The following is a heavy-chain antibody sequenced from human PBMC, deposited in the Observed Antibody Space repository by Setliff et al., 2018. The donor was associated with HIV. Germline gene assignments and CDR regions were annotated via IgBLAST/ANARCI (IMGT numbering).Heavy chain of an antibody. CDR1: GYTFTSYY. D-gene: IGHD5-12*01. CDR3: ARAHFLVAMTRNWFDP. Sequence: GASVKVSCKASGYTFTSYYMHWVRQAPGQGLEWMGRINPKSGVADYLKKFQGRVTMTTDTSTNTAHMELIRPRFDDTAVYYCARAHFLVAMTRNWFDPWGQGTLVTVSS. J-gene: IGHJ5*02. V-gene: IGHV1-2*06. CDR2: INPKSGVA.